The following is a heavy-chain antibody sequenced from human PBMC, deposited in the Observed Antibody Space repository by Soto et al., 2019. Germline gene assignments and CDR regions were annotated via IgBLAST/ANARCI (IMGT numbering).Heavy chain of an antibody. D-gene: IGHD6-13*01. CDR2: IYHSGST. CDR3: ARTYSSSWSPFEY. CDR1: CGSISSGGYS. V-gene: IGHV4-30-2*01. Sequence: PSETLSVTCSVSCGSISSGGYSWSLLLQPPGKGLEWIGYIYHSGSTYYNPSLKSRVTISVDRSKNQFSLKLSSVTAADTAVYYCARTYSSSWSPFEYWGQGTLVTVSS. J-gene: IGHJ4*02.